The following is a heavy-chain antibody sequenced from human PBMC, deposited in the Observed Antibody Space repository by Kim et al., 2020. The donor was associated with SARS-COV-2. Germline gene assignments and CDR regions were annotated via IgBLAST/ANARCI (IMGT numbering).Heavy chain of an antibody. V-gene: IGHV4-34*01. CDR2: INHSGST. D-gene: IGHD2-2*01. Sequence: SETLSLTCAVYGGSFSGYYWSWIRQPPGKGLEWIGEINHSGSTNYNPSLKSRVTISVDTSKNQFSLKLSSVTAADTAVYYCARGRGVVVPAAMLMVRLYGTDVWGQGTTVTVSS. J-gene: IGHJ6*02. CDR1: GGSFSGYY. CDR3: ARGRGVVVPAAMLMVRLYGTDV.